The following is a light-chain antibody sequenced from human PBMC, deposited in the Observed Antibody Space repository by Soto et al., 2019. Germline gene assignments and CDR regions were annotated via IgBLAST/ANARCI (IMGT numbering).Light chain of an antibody. CDR2: LVS. CDR3: QYYGSWK. V-gene: IGKV2-28*01. J-gene: IGKJ1*01. CDR1: QSLLHSSGYNY. Sequence: DIVLTQSPLALPVTPVEPASSSFMSSQSLLHSSGYNYVDWYLQKPGQSPQLLIYLVSNRASGVPERFSGSGSGTDFTLTISRLEPEDFAVYYCQYYGSWKFGQGTKVDIK.